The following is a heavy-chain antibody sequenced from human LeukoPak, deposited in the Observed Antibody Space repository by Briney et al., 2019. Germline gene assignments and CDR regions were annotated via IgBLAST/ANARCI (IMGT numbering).Heavy chain of an antibody. CDR2: ISSSGSTI. CDR1: GFTFSDYY. Sequence: GGSLRLSCAASGFTFSDYYMSWIRQAPGKGLEWVSYISSSGSTIYYADSVKGRFTISRDNAKNTLYLQMNSLRAEDTAIYYCARDLGVVPPEDYDYFDYWGQGTLVTVSA. J-gene: IGHJ4*02. CDR3: ARDLGVVPPEDYDYFDY. V-gene: IGHV3-11*04. D-gene: IGHD2-2*01.